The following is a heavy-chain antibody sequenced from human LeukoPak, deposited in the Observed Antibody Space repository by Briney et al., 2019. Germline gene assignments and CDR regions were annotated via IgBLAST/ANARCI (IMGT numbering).Heavy chain of an antibody. D-gene: IGHD5-24*01. V-gene: IGHV1-2*04. Sequence: ASVKVSCKASGYTLTGYYMHWVRQAPGQGLEWMGWINPNSGGTNYAQKFQGWVTMTRDTSISTAYMELSRLRSDDTAVYYCARDWGDGYNYDYWGQGTLVTVSS. J-gene: IGHJ4*02. CDR2: INPNSGGT. CDR3: ARDWGDGYNYDY. CDR1: GYTLTGYY.